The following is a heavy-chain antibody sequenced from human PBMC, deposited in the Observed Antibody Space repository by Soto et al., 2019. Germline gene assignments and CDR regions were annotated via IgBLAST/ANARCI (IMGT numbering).Heavy chain of an antibody. Sequence: SETLSLTCTVSGGSISSGGYYWSWIRQPPGKGLEWIGYIYYSGSTNYNPSLKSRVTISVDTSKNQFSLKLSSVTAADTAVYYCARTLYSYGPRFDYWGQGTLVTVSS. CDR1: GGSISSGGYY. CDR3: ARTLYSYGPRFDY. V-gene: IGHV4-61*08. J-gene: IGHJ4*02. D-gene: IGHD5-18*01. CDR2: IYYSGST.